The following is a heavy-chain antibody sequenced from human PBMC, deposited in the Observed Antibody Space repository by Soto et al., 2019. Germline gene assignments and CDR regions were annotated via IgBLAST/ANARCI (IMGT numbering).Heavy chain of an antibody. CDR2: VSTTGDAT. V-gene: IGHV3-23*01. Sequence: GESLKISCAASGFTFANYALSWVRQAPGKGLEWVSVVSTTGDATYYADSVKGRFTISRDDSKSTLYLQMNSLRADDTALYYCAKPSRSCGGGSCYPDYWGQGTLVTVSS. CDR1: GFTFANYA. J-gene: IGHJ4*02. CDR3: AKPSRSCGGGSCYPDY. D-gene: IGHD2-15*01.